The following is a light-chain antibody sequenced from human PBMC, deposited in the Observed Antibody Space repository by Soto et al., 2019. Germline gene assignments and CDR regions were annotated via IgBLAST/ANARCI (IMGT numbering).Light chain of an antibody. J-gene: IGKJ5*01. CDR2: DAS. CDR3: QQRSNWPPIT. Sequence: EIVLTQSPGTLSLSPGERATLSCRASQSVNTKYLAWYQQKPGQAPRLLIYDASHRATGIPARFSGSGFGTDFTLTISSLEPEDAAVYYCQQRSNWPPITFGQGTRLEIK. V-gene: IGKV3-11*01. CDR1: QSVNTKY.